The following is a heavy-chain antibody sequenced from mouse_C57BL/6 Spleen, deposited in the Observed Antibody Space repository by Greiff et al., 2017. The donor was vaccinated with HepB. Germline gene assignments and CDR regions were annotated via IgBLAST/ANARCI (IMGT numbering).Heavy chain of an antibody. CDR2: INPYNGGT. CDR1: GYTFTDYY. V-gene: IGHV1-19*01. CDR3: ARRGNLSMDY. D-gene: IGHD2-1*01. J-gene: IGHJ4*01. Sequence: VQLQQSGPVLVKPGASVKMSCKASGYTFTDYYMNWVKQSHGKSLEWIGVINPYNGGTSYNQKFKGKATLTVDKSSSTAYMELNSLTSEDSAVYYCARRGNLSMDYWGQGTSVTVSS.